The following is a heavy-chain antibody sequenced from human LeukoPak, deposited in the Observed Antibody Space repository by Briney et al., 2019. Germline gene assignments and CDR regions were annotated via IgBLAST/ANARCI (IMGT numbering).Heavy chain of an antibody. CDR1: GGSFSGYY. V-gene: IGHV4-34*01. CDR3: ARVGTVVVPAAMRGWFDP. J-gene: IGHJ5*02. D-gene: IGHD2-2*03. CDR2: INHSGST. Sequence: PSETLSLTCAVYGGSFSGYYWSWIRQPPGKGLEWIGEINHSGSTNYNPSLKSRVTISVDTSKNQFSLKLSSVTAADTAVYHCARVGTVVVPAAMRGWFDPWGQGTLVTVSS.